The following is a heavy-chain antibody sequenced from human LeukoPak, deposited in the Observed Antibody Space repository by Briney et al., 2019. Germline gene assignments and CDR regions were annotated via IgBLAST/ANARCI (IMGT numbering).Heavy chain of an antibody. Sequence: GSLRLSCAAPGFTLSSYWMSWVRQAPGKGLEWLANIKQDGSEKYYVDSVKGRFTISRDNAKNSLYLQMNSLRAEDAAVYYCVRVVAAAGHYAFDIWGQGTMVTVSS. CDR3: VRVVAAAGHYAFDI. D-gene: IGHD6-13*01. V-gene: IGHV3-7*01. J-gene: IGHJ3*02. CDR2: IKQDGSEK. CDR1: GFTLSSYW.